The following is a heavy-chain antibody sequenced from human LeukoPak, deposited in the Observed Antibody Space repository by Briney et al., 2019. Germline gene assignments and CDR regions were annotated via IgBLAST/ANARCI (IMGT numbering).Heavy chain of an antibody. D-gene: IGHD2-21*02. CDR2: INYNGDST. V-gene: IGHV3-64D*06. CDR3: VRTDCGGDCYSRY. Sequence: PGGSLRLSCSASGFTFSRYGVHWVRQGPGKGLEYVSAINYNGDSTYYADSVKGRFTISRDNSNNTPFLQMSSLRPEDTAVYYCVRTDCGGDCYSRYWGRGTLVIVSS. J-gene: IGHJ4*02. CDR1: GFTFSRYG.